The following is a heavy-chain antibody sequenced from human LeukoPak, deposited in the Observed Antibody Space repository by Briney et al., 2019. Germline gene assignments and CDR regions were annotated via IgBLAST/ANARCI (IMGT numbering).Heavy chain of an antibody. CDR3: ARSDTTLRFRPAENIYYSFYGVDV. D-gene: IGHD3-3*01. CDR2: IYPGDSDT. Sequence: LGESLKISCKGSGYTFSNYSIGWVRQMPGKGLDWMGIIYPGDSDTRYSPSFQGQVTISADKSISTAYLQWSSLKASDTAMYYCARSDTTLRFRPAENIYYSFYGVDVWGQGTTVTVSS. CDR1: GYTFSNYS. V-gene: IGHV5-51*01. J-gene: IGHJ6*02.